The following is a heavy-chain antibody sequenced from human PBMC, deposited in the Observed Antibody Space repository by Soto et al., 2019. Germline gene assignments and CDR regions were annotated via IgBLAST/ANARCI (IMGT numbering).Heavy chain of an antibody. Sequence: PSETLSLTCTVSGGSISSGGYYWSWIRQHPGKGLEWIGYIYYSGSTYYNPSLKSRVTISVDTSKNQFSLKLSSVTAADTAVYYCARVISGGHNWFDPWGQGTLVTVSS. CDR2: IYYSGST. V-gene: IGHV4-31*03. D-gene: IGHD2-21*01. CDR1: GGSISSGGYY. J-gene: IGHJ5*02. CDR3: ARVISGGHNWFDP.